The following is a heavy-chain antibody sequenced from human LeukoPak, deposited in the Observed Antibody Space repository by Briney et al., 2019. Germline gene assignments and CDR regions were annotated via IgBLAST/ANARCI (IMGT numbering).Heavy chain of an antibody. V-gene: IGHV4-38-2*02. CDR3: ARDEGMGDYVNNY. J-gene: IGHJ4*02. CDR2: IYHSGST. D-gene: IGHD4-17*01. CDR1: GYSISSGYY. Sequence: SETLSLTCTVSGYSISSGYYWGWIRQPPGKGLEWIGSIYHSGSTYYNPSLKSRVTISVDTSKNQFSLKLSSVTAADTAVYYCARDEGMGDYVNNYWGQGTLVTVSS.